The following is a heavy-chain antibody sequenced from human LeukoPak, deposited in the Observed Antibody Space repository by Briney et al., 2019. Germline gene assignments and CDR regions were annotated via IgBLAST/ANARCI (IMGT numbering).Heavy chain of an antibody. CDR3: ARIGYYYGSGFSY. J-gene: IGHJ4*02. Sequence: SETLSLTCSVSGGSISSSNYYWGWIRQPPGKGLEWIGTIYYSGSTYYNPSLKSRVTISVDTSKNQFSLKLSSVTAADTAVYYCARIGYYYGSGFSYWGQGTLVIVSS. CDR1: GGSISSSNYY. V-gene: IGHV4-39*07. CDR2: IYYSGST. D-gene: IGHD3-10*01.